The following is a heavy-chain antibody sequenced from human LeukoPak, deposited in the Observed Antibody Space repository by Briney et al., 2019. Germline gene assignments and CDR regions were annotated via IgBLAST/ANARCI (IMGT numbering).Heavy chain of an antibody. J-gene: IGHJ4*02. CDR1: GYTLTKFS. D-gene: IGHD3-22*01. V-gene: IGHV1-24*01. CDR3: ATWYYYDSSDYYVADY. Sequence: WASVKVSCKVSGYTLTKFSMHWVRQAPGKGLEWMGGFDPEDGETIYAQKFQGRVTMTEDTSTDTAYMELSSLRSEDTAVYYCATWYYYDSSDYYVADYWGQGTLVIVSS. CDR2: FDPEDGET.